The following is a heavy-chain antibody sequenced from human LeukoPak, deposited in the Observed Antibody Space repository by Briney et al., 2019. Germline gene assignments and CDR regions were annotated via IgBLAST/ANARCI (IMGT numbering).Heavy chain of an antibody. Sequence: GGSLRLSCAASGFTFSSYGMHWVRQAPGKGLEWVAFIRYDGSNKYYADSVKGRFTISRDNSKNTLYLQMNSLRAEDTAVYYCARGGGYGSGSRLDYWGQGTLVTVSS. V-gene: IGHV3-30*02. D-gene: IGHD3-10*01. CDR3: ARGGGYGSGSRLDY. J-gene: IGHJ4*02. CDR1: GFTFSSYG. CDR2: IRYDGSNK.